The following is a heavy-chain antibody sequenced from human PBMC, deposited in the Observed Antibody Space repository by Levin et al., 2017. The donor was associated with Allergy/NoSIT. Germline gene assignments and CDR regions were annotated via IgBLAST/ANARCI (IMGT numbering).Heavy chain of an antibody. CDR1: GYTFTNYG. D-gene: IGHD3/OR15-3a*01. J-gene: IGHJ5*02. CDR3: ARDGVYDFRSPHYWGYFDL. CDR2: ISGYNGNT. Sequence: KHGESLKISCKASGYTFTNYGVSWVRQFPGQGLEWMGWISGYNGNTIYPQKLQGRVTLTIDTSTTTVFMELRGLTSDDTALYYCARDGVYDFRSPHYWGYFDLWGQGTLVTVSS. V-gene: IGHV1-18*01.